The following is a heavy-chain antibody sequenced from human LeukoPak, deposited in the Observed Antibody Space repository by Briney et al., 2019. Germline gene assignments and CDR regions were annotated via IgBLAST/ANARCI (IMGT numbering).Heavy chain of an antibody. J-gene: IGHJ6*02. CDR3: ARSYSNFYYGMDV. V-gene: IGHV4-59*01. Sequence: SETLSLTCSVSGGSISTYYWSWIRQPPAKGLEWIGYIYYSGSTNYNPSLKSRVIISVDTSKNQFSLDLTSVTAADSAVYFCARSYSNFYYGMDVWGQGTTVTVSS. D-gene: IGHD4-11*01. CDR2: IYYSGST. CDR1: GGSISTYY.